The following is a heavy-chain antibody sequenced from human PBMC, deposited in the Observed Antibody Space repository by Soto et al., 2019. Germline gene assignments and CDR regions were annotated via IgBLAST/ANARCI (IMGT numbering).Heavy chain of an antibody. D-gene: IGHD1-26*01. Sequence: ASVKVSCKASGYAFTGYYVHWVRQAPGQGLEWMGWINPNSGDTYLAQRFQGRVTMNRDTSIGTAYMELRGLTSDDTAEYYCAKGGAIVAAGTRVYLYNAMDVWGQGTTVTVSS. CDR3: AKGGAIVAAGTRVYLYNAMDV. CDR2: INPNSGDT. CDR1: GYAFTGYY. V-gene: IGHV1-2*02. J-gene: IGHJ6*02.